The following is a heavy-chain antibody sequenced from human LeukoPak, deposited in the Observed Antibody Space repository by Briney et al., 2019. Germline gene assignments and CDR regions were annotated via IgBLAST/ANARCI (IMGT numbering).Heavy chain of an antibody. CDR2: ISSSGSTI. CDR1: GFTFSDYY. V-gene: IGHV3-11*01. D-gene: IGHD1-7*01. J-gene: IGHJ3*02. CDR3: ARIGSDNWNYEGAFDI. Sequence: GGSLRLSCAASGFTFSDYYMSWIRQAPGKGLEWVSYISSSGSTIYCADSVKGRFTISRDNAKNSLYLQMNSLRAEDTAVYYCARIGSDNWNYEGAFDIWGQGTMVTVSS.